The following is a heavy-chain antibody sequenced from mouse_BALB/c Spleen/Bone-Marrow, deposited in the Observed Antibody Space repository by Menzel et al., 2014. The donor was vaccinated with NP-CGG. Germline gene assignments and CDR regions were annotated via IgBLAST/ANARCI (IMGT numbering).Heavy chain of an antibody. CDR2: INPYNDGT. CDR1: GYTFSSYV. D-gene: IGHD2-3*01. V-gene: IGHV1-14*01. CDR3: ARRRDDGYYRWDY. J-gene: IGHJ2*01. Sequence: EVQLQESGPELVKPGASVKMSCKASGYTFSSYVMHWVKQKPGQGLEWIGGINPYNDGTKYNEKFKGKATLTSDKSSSTAYMELSSLTSEDPAVYYCARRRDDGYYRWDYWGQGTTLTVSS.